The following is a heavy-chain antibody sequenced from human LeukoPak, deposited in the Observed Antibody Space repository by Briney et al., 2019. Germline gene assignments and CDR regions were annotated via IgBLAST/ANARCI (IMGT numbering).Heavy chain of an antibody. J-gene: IGHJ6*04. D-gene: IGHD3-10*02. CDR1: GFTFSSYG. CDR3: AELGITMIGGV. CDR2: IRFDGSKK. V-gene: IGHV3-30*02. Sequence: GGSLRLSCAASGFTFSSYGMHWVRQAPGKGLEWVAFIRFDGSKKYYADSLKGRFTIARDNSKNTLYLQMNRLRAEDTAVYYCAELGITMIGGVWGKGTTVTISS.